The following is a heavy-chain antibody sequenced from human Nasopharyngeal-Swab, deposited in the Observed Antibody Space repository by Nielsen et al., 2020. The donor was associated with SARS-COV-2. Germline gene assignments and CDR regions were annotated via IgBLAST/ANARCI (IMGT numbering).Heavy chain of an antibody. V-gene: IGHV1-24*01. D-gene: IGHD3-3*01. CDR1: GYSVNELS. CDR2: FDPADGKT. J-gene: IGHJ5*02. Sequence: ASVTVSCKFSGYSVNELSMHWVRPAPGKGLEWMGGFDPADGKTVYAQKFQGRVTMTEDTSTDTAYMELSSLRSEDTAVYYCATGTSSGRANWFDPWGQGTLVTVSS. CDR3: ATGTSSGRANWFDP.